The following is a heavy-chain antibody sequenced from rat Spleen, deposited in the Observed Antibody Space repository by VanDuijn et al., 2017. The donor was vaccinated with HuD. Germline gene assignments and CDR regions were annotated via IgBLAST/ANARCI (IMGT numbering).Heavy chain of an antibody. CDR3: ARHGRGGTARYYVFDV. J-gene: IGHJ4*01. CDR1: GFAFSDHY. CDR2: INYDGRST. D-gene: IGHD4-3*01. Sequence: EVQLVESGGGLVQPGRSLKLSCAASGFAFSDHYVAWVRQGPTKGLEWVATINYDGRSTFYRDSVRDRFTISRDNGKNILYLQIDSLKSEDTATYYCARHGRGGTARYYVFDVWGQGASVTVSS. V-gene: IGHV5S10*01.